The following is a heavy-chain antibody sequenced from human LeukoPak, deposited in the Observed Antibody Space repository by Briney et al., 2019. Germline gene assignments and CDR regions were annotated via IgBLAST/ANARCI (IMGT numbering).Heavy chain of an antibody. V-gene: IGHV3-7*01. D-gene: IGHD3-3*01. CDR1: GFTFSSYW. Sequence: GGSLRLSCAASGFTFSSYWMSWVRQAPGKGLEWVANIKQDGSEKYYVDSVKGRFTISRDNAKNSLYLQMNSLRAEDTAVYYCARGRDDFWSGYSYYFDYWGQGTLVTVSS. CDR3: ARGRDDFWSGYSYYFDY. J-gene: IGHJ4*02. CDR2: IKQDGSEK.